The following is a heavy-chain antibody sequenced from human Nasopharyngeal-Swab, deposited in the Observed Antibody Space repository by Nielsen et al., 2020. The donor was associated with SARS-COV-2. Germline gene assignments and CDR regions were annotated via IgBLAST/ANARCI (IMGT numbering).Heavy chain of an antibody. J-gene: IGHJ4*02. Sequence: WIRQPPGKGLEWVAIIWYDGSNKYYADSVKGRFTISRDNSKNTLYLQMNSLRAEDTAVYYRARDGDILTGLSLDYWGQGTLVTVSS. CDR2: IWYDGSNK. V-gene: IGHV3-33*01. CDR3: ARDGDILTGLSLDY. D-gene: IGHD3-9*01.